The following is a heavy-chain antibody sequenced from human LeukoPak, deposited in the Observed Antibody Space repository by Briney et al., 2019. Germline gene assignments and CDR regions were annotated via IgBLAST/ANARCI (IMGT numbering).Heavy chain of an antibody. Sequence: SETLSLTCTVSGGSISSYYWSWIRQPPGKGLEWIGYIYYSGSTNYSPSLESRVTISVDTSKNQFSLKLSSVTAADTAVYYCARRTSSSGWYDYYFDYWGQGTLVTVSS. CDR3: ARRTSSSGWYDYYFDY. V-gene: IGHV4-59*01. CDR2: IYYSGST. CDR1: GGSISSYY. D-gene: IGHD6-19*01. J-gene: IGHJ4*02.